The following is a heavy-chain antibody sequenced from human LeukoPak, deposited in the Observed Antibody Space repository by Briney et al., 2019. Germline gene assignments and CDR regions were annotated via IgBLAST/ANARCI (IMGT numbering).Heavy chain of an antibody. Sequence: PGGSLRLSCAASGFTFSSYSMNRVRQAPGKGLEWVSSISSSSSYIYYADSVKGRFTISRDNAKNSLYLQMNSLRAEDTAVYYCARGPGGYFDYWGQGTLVTVSS. CDR2: ISSSSSYI. V-gene: IGHV3-21*01. D-gene: IGHD1-14*01. J-gene: IGHJ4*02. CDR3: ARGPGGYFDY. CDR1: GFTFSSYS.